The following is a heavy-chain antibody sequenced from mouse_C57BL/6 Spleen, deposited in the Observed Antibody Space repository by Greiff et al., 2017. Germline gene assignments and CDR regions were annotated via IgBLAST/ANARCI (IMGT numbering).Heavy chain of an antibody. CDR2: IDPSDSYT. J-gene: IGHJ2*01. CDR3: ARKDYHGSSYFDY. V-gene: IGHV1-69*01. Sequence: VQLQQPGAELVMPGASVKLSCKASGYTFTSYWMHWVKQRPGQGLEWIGEIDPSDSYTNYNQKFKGKSTLTVDKSSSTAYMQLSSLTSEDSAVYYCARKDYHGSSYFDYWGQGTTLTVSS. CDR1: GYTFTSYW. D-gene: IGHD1-1*01.